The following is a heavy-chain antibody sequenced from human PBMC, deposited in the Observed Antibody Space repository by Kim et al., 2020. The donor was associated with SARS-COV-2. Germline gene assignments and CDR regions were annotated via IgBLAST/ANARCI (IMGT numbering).Heavy chain of an antibody. V-gene: IGHV4-59*13. CDR2: IYYSGST. CDR3: ARDRPGIAVAGTNYYYYGMDV. CDR1: GGSISSYY. J-gene: IGHJ6*02. Sequence: SETLSLTCTVSGGSISSYYWSWIRQPPGKGLEWIGYIYYSGSTNYNPSLKSRVTISVDTSKNQFSLKLSSVTAADTAVYYCARDRPGIAVAGTNYYYYGMDVWGQGTTVTVSS. D-gene: IGHD6-19*01.